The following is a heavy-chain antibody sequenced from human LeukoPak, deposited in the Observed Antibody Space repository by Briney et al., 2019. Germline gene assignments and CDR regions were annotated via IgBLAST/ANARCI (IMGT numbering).Heavy chain of an antibody. Sequence: SETLSLTCSVSGGSISTYYWSWIRQPPGKGLEWIGYIYYSGSTNYNPSLNSRVTISLDTSKNQFSLRLSSVTAADTAVYYCARVPSGNSYGYPDHWGQGTLVTVSS. J-gene: IGHJ4*02. CDR1: GGSISTYY. CDR3: ARVPSGNSYGYPDH. V-gene: IGHV4-59*01. D-gene: IGHD5-18*01. CDR2: IYYSGST.